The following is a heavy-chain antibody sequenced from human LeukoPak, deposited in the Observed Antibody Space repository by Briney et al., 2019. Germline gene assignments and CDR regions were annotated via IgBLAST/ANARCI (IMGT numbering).Heavy chain of an antibody. D-gene: IGHD3-10*01. CDR3: ALLWFGESNWFDP. J-gene: IGHJ5*02. CDR1: GGSISSSSYY. V-gene: IGHV4-39*01. Sequence: SETLSLTCTVSGGSISSSSYYWGWIRQPPGEGLEWIGSIYYSGSTYYNPSLKSRVTISVDTSKSQFSLKLRSVTAADTAVYYCALLWFGESNWFDPWGQGTLVTVSS. CDR2: IYYSGST.